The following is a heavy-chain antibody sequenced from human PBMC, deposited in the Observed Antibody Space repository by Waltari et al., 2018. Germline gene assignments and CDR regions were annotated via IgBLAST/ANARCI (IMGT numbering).Heavy chain of an antibody. CDR1: GFTFSSYA. J-gene: IGHJ4*02. D-gene: IGHD4-17*01. V-gene: IGHV3-23*01. CDR3: AKTFYGDYEEDY. Sequence: EVQLLESGGGLVQPGGSLRLSCAASGFTFSSYAMSCVRQAPGKGLEWVSAISGSGGSTNYADYVKGRFTISRDNSKNTLYLQMNSRRAEETAVEYCAKTFYGDYEEDYWGQGTLVTVSS. CDR2: ISGSGGST.